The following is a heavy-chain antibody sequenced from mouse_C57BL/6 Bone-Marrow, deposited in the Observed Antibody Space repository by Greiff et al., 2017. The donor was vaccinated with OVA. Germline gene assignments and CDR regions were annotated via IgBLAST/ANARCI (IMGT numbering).Heavy chain of an antibody. J-gene: IGHJ1*03. CDR2: IYPRSGNT. CDR1: GYTFTSYG. V-gene: IGHV1-81*01. Sequence: VQLQESGAELARPGASVKLSCKASGYTFTSYGISWVKQRTGQGLEWIGEIYPRSGNTYYNEKFKGMATLTADKSSSTAYMELRSLTSEDSAVYFCARKDYGSSLQWYFDVWGTGTTVTVSS. D-gene: IGHD1-1*01. CDR3: ARKDYGSSLQWYFDV.